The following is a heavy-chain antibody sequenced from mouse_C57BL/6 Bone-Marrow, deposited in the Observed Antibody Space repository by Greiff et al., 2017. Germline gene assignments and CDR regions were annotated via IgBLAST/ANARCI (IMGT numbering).Heavy chain of an antibody. CDR3: ARPYYSNYWYFDV. J-gene: IGHJ1*03. CDR1: GYTFTSYW. V-gene: IGHV1-55*01. CDR2: IYPGSGST. Sequence: VQLQQPGAELVKPGASVQMSCQASGYTFTSYWITWVKQRPGQGLEWIGDIYPGSGSTNYNEKFKSKATLTVDTSSSTAYMQLSSLTSEDSAVYYCARPYYSNYWYFDVWGTGTTVTVSS. D-gene: IGHD2-5*01.